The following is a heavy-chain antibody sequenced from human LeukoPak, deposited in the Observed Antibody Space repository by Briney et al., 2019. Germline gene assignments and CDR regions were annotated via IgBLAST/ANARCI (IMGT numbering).Heavy chain of an antibody. J-gene: IGHJ4*02. V-gene: IGHV3-64*01. Sequence: PGGSLRLSCAASGFTFSSYAMHWVRQAPGKGLEYVSAISSNGGSTYYANSVKGRFTISRDNSKNTLYLQMGSLRAEDMAVYYCARVTLRYDFWSGPGMDYFDYWGQGTLVTVSS. D-gene: IGHD3-3*01. CDR3: ARVTLRYDFWSGPGMDYFDY. CDR1: GFTFSSYA. CDR2: ISSNGGST.